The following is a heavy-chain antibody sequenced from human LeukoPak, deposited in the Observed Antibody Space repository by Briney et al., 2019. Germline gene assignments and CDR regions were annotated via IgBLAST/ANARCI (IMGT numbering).Heavy chain of an antibody. CDR2: IKQDGSEK. D-gene: IGHD2-2*01. CDR1: GFTFSSYW. V-gene: IGHV3-7*01. CDR3: AKWSCSRINCYAAAGFDL. Sequence: PGGSLRLSCAASGFTFSSYWMSWVRQAPGKGLEWVANIKQDGSEKYYVDSVKGRFTISRDNAKNSLYLQMNSLRAEDTAVYYCAKWSCSRINCYAAAGFDLWGQGTRVTVSS. J-gene: IGHJ3*01.